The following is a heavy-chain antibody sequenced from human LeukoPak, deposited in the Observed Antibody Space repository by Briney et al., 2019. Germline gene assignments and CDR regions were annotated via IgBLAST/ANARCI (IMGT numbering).Heavy chain of an antibody. D-gene: IGHD6-19*01. J-gene: IGHJ4*02. CDR2: ISGSGGST. Sequence: GGSLRLSCAASGFTFSSYAMSWVRKAPGKGLEWVSAISGSGGSTYYADSVKGRFTISRGNSKNTLYLQMNSLRAEDTAVYYCAKGLFEGSGWSSSHPIDYWGQGTLVTVSS. V-gene: IGHV3-23*01. CDR3: AKGLFEGSGWSSSHPIDY. CDR1: GFTFSSYA.